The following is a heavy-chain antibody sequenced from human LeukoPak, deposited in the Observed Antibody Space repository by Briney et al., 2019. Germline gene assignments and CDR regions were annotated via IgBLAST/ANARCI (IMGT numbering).Heavy chain of an antibody. CDR1: GFSFTRFR. CDR3: ARPAEDYGGNHGDAFDI. Sequence: GASLKTSRKGFGFSFTRFRTGRVRPIPRKSLELIGILYPGDSDTRYSPSFQGQVTISADKSISTAYLQWSSLKASDTAMYYCARPAEDYGGNHGDAFDIWGQGTMVTVSS. CDR2: LYPGDSDT. D-gene: IGHD4-23*01. J-gene: IGHJ3*02. V-gene: IGHV5-51*01.